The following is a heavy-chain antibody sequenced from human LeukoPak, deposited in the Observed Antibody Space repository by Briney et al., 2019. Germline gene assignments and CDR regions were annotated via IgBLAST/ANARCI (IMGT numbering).Heavy chain of an antibody. J-gene: IGHJ4*02. Sequence: PGGSLRLSCAASGFTFSSYGMHWVRQAPGKGLEWVAFIRYDGSNKYYADSVKGRFTISRDNSKNTLYLQMNSLRAEDTAVYNCAKGASGYSSGWYKRESYFDYWGQGTLVTVSS. CDR1: GFTFSSYG. CDR2: IRYDGSNK. D-gene: IGHD6-19*01. V-gene: IGHV3-30*02. CDR3: AKGASGYSSGWYKRESYFDY.